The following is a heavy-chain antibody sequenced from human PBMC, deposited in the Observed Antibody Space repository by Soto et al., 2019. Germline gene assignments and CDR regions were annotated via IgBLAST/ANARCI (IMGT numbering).Heavy chain of an antibody. CDR1: GFTFSSYG. J-gene: IGHJ4*02. CDR2: ISYDGSNK. Sequence: QVQLVESGGGVVQPGRSLRLSCAASGFTFSSYGMHWVRQAPGKGLEWVAVISYDGSNKYYADSVKGRFTISRDNSKNTLYLQMNSLRAEDTAVYYCPKDLRGSGSPGYWGQGTLVTVSS. V-gene: IGHV3-30*18. D-gene: IGHD1-26*01. CDR3: PKDLRGSGSPGY.